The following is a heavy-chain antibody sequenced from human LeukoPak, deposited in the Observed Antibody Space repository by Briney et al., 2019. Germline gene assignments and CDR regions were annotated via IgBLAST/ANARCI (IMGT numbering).Heavy chain of an antibody. CDR3: ATGKYSGYYDY. D-gene: IGHD5-12*01. Sequence: PSETLSLTCSVSGGSIGTDSYYGGWVRQPPGKGLEWIGSMYYGGTTYFNPSLKSRVTLSVDTSKNDFSLRLSSVTAADSAVYFCATGKYSGYYDYWGQGTLVTASS. V-gene: IGHV4-39*02. J-gene: IGHJ4*02. CDR2: MYYGGTT. CDR1: GGSIGTDSYY.